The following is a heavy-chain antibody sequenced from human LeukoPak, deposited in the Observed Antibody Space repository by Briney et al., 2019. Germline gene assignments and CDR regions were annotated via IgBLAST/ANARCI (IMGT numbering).Heavy chain of an antibody. CDR3: ARGEAVAGTYYYYGMDV. CDR1: GGTFSSYA. Sequence: EASVKVSCKSSGGTFSSYAISWVRQAPGQGLEWMGRHIPILGIANYAQKFQGRVTITAEKSTSTAYMELSRLRSEETAVYYCARGEAVAGTYYYYGMDVWGQGTTVTVSS. V-gene: IGHV1-69*04. J-gene: IGHJ6*02. CDR2: HIPILGIA. D-gene: IGHD6-19*01.